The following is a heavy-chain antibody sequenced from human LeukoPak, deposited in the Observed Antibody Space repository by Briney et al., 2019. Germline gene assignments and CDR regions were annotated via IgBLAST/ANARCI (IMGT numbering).Heavy chain of an antibody. V-gene: IGHV3-21*01. J-gene: IGHJ4*02. CDR1: GFTFSSYS. CDR2: ISSSSYI. D-gene: IGHD3-3*01. CDR3: ARADALYYDFWSGYYPHDY. Sequence: GGSLRLSCAASGFTFSSYSMNWVRQAPGKGLEWVSSISSSSYIYYADSVKGRFTISRDNAKNSLYLQMNSLRAEDTAVYYCARADALYYDFWSGYYPHDYWGQGTLVTVSS.